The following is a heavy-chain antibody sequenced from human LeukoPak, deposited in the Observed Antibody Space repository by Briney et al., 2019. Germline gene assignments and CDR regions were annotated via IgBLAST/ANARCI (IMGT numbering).Heavy chain of an antibody. CDR3: ARVGLAVAGDPFDY. CDR2: ISSSSSYI. CDR1: GFTFSSYS. Sequence: GGSLRLSCAASGFTFSSYSMNWVRQAPGKGLEWVSSISSSSSYIYYADSVKGRFTISRDNAKNSLYLQMNSLRAEDTAVYYCARVGLAVAGDPFDYWGQGTQVTVSS. V-gene: IGHV3-21*01. J-gene: IGHJ4*02. D-gene: IGHD6-19*01.